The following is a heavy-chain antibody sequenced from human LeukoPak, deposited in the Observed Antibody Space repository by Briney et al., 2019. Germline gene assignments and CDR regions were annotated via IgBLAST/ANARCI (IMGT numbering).Heavy chain of an antibody. D-gene: IGHD5-12*01. CDR1: GGTFSSYA. J-gene: IGHJ4*02. CDR3: ARVVPTTLMNYFDY. Sequence: SVKVSCKASGGTFSSYAISWVRQAPGQGLEWMGGIIPIFGTANYAQKFQGRVTITADKSTSTAYMELSSLRSADTAVYYCARVVPTTLMNYFDYWGQGTRVTVSS. V-gene: IGHV1-69*06. CDR2: IIPIFGTA.